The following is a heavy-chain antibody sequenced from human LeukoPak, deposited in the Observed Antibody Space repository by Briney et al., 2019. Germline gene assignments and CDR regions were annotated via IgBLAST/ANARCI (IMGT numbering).Heavy chain of an antibody. CDR1: GGSISGYY. Sequence: PSETLSLTCSVSGGSISGYYWSWIRQPPGKGVEWIGWIHYTGSTHYNPSLKSRLTMSVDTSKNQFSLKLSSVTAADTAVYYCARHRAYSSSWYNWFDPWGQGTLVTVSS. D-gene: IGHD6-13*01. J-gene: IGHJ5*02. CDR3: ARHRAYSSSWYNWFDP. CDR2: IHYTGST. V-gene: IGHV4-59*08.